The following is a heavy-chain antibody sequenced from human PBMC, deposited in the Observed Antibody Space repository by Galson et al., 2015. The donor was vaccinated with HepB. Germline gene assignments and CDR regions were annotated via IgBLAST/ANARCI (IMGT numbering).Heavy chain of an antibody. D-gene: IGHD3-3*01. CDR1: GFSVATSGVA. V-gene: IGHV2-5*02. Sequence: PALVKPTQTLTLTCTVSGFSVATSGVAVGWIRQPPGKALEWLALIYWDDDKRYSPSLRSRLTITKDTSKNQVVLTMTNMDPVDTATYYCARTGHTYYDFWSGPPDYYGMDVWGQGTTVTVSS. J-gene: IGHJ6*02. CDR3: ARTGHTYYDFWSGPPDYYGMDV. CDR2: IYWDDDK.